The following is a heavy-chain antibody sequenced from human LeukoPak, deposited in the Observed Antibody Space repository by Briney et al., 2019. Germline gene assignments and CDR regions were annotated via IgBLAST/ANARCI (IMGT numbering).Heavy chain of an antibody. Sequence: GGSLRLSCSASGFSFSSNVMIWVRQAPGKGLEWVSSIPASGGSTYYADSVKGRFTISRDNSKNSLYLQMNSLRAEDTAVYYCAKESSGGWYFDYWGQGTLVTVSS. V-gene: IGHV3-23*01. CDR2: IPASGGST. J-gene: IGHJ4*02. CDR1: GFSFSSNV. CDR3: AKESSGGWYFDY. D-gene: IGHD6-19*01.